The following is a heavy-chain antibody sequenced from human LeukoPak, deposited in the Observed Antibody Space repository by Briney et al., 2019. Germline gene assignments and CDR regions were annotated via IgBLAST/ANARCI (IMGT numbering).Heavy chain of an antibody. V-gene: IGHV4-34*01. J-gene: IGHJ4*02. CDR1: GGSFSGYY. CDR3: ARHSYYFLGFFDY. CDR2: INHSGST. D-gene: IGHD2/OR15-2a*01. Sequence: SETLSLTCAVYGGSFSGYYWSWIRQPPGKGLEWIGEINHSGSTNYNPSLKSRVTISVDTSKNQFSLKLSSVTAADTAVYYCARHSYYFLGFFDYWGQGTPVTVSS.